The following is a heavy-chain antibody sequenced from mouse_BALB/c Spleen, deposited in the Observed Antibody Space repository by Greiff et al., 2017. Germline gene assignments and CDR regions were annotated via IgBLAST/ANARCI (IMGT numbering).Heavy chain of an antibody. J-gene: IGHJ3*01. Sequence: EVKLMESGPELVKPGASVKISCKASGYTFTDYNMHWVKQSHGKSLEWIGYIYPYNGGTGYNQKFKSKATLTVDNSSSTAYMELRSLTSEDSAVYYCARTYYGNFWFAYWGQGTLVTVSA. CDR3: ARTYYGNFWFAY. CDR1: GYTFTDYN. D-gene: IGHD2-10*01. CDR2: IYPYNGGT. V-gene: IGHV1S29*02.